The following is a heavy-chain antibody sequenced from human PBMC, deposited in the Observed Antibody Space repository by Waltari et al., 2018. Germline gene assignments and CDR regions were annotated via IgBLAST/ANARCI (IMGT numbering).Heavy chain of an antibody. V-gene: IGHV3-23*01. Sequence: EVQLLESGGGLVQPGGYLRLSSAAVGVTFSSYAISWVRPAPGKGLEWVSAISGSGGSTYYADSVKGRFTISRDNSKNTLYLQMNSLRAEDTAVYYCATSESYYFDYWGQGTLVTVSS. J-gene: IGHJ4*02. D-gene: IGHD1-26*01. CDR1: GVTFSSYA. CDR3: ATSESYYFDY. CDR2: ISGSGGST.